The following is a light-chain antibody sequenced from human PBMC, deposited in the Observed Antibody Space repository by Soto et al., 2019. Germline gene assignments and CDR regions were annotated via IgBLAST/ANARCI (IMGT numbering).Light chain of an antibody. Sequence: DIQMTQSPSTLSASVGDRVTITCRASQSISSWVAWYQQKPGEARKLLIFDASSLGSGVTARFSGSGSGTEFTLTISGLQPDDFATYYCQQYNSYSTFAQGTKVDIK. CDR1: QSISSW. V-gene: IGKV1-5*01. CDR3: QQYNSYST. J-gene: IGKJ1*01. CDR2: DAS.